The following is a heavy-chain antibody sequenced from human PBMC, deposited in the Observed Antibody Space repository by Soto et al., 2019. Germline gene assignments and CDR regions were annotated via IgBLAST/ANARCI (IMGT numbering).Heavy chain of an antibody. CDR1: GVTFSSYA. V-gene: IGHV1-69*13. CDR2: IIPIFGTA. J-gene: IGHJ6*02. Sequence: GASVKVSCKASGVTFSSYAISWVRQAPGQGLEWMGGIIPIFGTANYAQKFQGRVTITADESTSTAYMELSSLRSEDTAVYYCARDIIGEFPSSPYYYYGMDVWGQGTTVTVSS. D-gene: IGHD3-10*01. CDR3: ARDIIGEFPSSPYYYYGMDV.